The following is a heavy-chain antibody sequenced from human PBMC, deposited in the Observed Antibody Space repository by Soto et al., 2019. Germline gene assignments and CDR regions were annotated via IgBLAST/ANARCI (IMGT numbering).Heavy chain of an antibody. CDR2: MNPNSGNT. Sequence: QVQMVQSGAEVKKPGASVKVSCRASGYSFTSYDVNWVRQATGQGLEWMGWMNPNSGNTAFAEKFQGRVTMTRDTPISTAYMELSGLTSEDTAVYYGARYPYTSYCSDGSCSYDAFDIWGQGTVVTVSS. CDR1: GYSFTSYD. CDR3: ARYPYTSYCSDGSCSYDAFDI. V-gene: IGHV1-8*01. D-gene: IGHD2-15*01. J-gene: IGHJ3*02.